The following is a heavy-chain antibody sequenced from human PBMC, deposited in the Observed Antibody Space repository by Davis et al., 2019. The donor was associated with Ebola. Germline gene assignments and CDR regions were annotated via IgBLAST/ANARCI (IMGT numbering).Heavy chain of an antibody. Sequence: PGGSLRLSCAVSGVTFGNYGMHGVRQAPGKGLEWVAVISYDGSNIYYADSVKGRFTISRDNSKNTLYLQMNSLRDEDTAVYYCAKDYSAYSSGWYTYWGQGTLVTVSS. CDR1: GVTFGNYG. V-gene: IGHV3-30*18. CDR3: AKDYSAYSSGWYTY. D-gene: IGHD6-19*01. CDR2: ISYDGSNI. J-gene: IGHJ4*02.